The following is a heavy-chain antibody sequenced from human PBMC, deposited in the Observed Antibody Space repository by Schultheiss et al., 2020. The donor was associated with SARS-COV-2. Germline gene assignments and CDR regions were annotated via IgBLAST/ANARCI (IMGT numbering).Heavy chain of an antibody. CDR2: ISWNSGSI. Sequence: GGSLRLSCAASGFTFDDYAMHWVRQAPGKGLEWVSGISWNSGSIGYADSVKGRFTISRDNAKNSLYLQMNSLRAEDTALYYCAKGDYDSSGWTYYFDYWGHGTLVTVSS. CDR3: AKGDYDSSGWTYYFDY. J-gene: IGHJ4*01. V-gene: IGHV3-9*01. D-gene: IGHD3-22*01. CDR1: GFTFDDYA.